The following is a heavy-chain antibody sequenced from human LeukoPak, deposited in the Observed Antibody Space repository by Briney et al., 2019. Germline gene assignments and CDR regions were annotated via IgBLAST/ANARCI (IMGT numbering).Heavy chain of an antibody. J-gene: IGHJ4*02. CDR1: GLTFRRYA. Sequence: PGGSLRLSCAASGLTFRRYAMSGVREAPGKGVEWVSAISGSGGSTNYADSVKGGFTISRDNSKNTLYLQMTRLRAEHTAVYYCAKDSYCSSTSCYYGGIDYWGQGTLVTVSS. D-gene: IGHD2-2*01. CDR2: ISGSGGST. V-gene: IGHV3-23*01. CDR3: AKDSYCSSTSCYYGGIDY.